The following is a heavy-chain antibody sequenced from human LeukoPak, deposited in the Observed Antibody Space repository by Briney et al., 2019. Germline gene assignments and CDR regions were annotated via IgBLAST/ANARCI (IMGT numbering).Heavy chain of an antibody. V-gene: IGHV1-69*06. J-gene: IGHJ6*03. CDR3: ARRSQVVPAAARRDYYYYMDV. Sequence: ASVKVSCKASGGTFSSYAISWVRQAPGQGLEWMGGIIPIFGTANYAQKFQGRVTITADKSTSTAYMELSSLRSEDTAVYYCARRSQVVPAAARRDYYYYMDVWGKGTTVTISS. D-gene: IGHD2-2*01. CDR2: IIPIFGTA. CDR1: GGTFSSYA.